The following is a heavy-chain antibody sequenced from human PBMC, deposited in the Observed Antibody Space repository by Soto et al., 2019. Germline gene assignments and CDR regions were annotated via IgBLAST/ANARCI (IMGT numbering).Heavy chain of an antibody. CDR3: ALFRRSSRNWYLP. J-gene: IGHJ5*02. CDR2: LYHDGST. D-gene: IGHD6-6*01. V-gene: IGHV4-4*02. CDR1: GDSISRDFW. Sequence: PSETLSLTCAVSGDSISRDFWWSWVRQPPGKGLEWIGELYHDGSTNYNPSLKSRVTISVDKSKNQFSLKLSSVTAADTAVYYCALFRRSSRNWYLPWCPTTLATVSS.